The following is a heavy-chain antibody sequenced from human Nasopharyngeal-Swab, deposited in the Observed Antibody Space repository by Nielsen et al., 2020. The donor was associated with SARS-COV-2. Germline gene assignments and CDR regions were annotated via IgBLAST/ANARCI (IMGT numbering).Heavy chain of an antibody. CDR1: GGSSNGFY. V-gene: IGHV4-34*01. J-gene: IGHJ6*02. CDR3: ARAGRVGDAYTGLDV. CDR2: INHNERT. D-gene: IGHD5-24*01. Sequence: SQTLSLTCSVSGGSSNGFYWNWIRQPPGKGLEWIGEINHNERTNDNPSLKSRVTMSVDTSTNQVSLKLNSLTATDTAVYYCARAGRVGDAYTGLDVWGQGTTVTVSS.